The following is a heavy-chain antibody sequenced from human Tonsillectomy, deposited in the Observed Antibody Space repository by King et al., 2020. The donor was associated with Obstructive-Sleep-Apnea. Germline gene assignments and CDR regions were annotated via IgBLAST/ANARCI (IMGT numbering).Heavy chain of an antibody. J-gene: IGHJ4*02. D-gene: IGHD5-24*01. CDR1: GFTFSSYS. CDR2: ITSGSSYI. Sequence: VQLVESGGGLVKPGGSLGLSCAASGFTFSSYSMNWVRQAPGKGLEWVSSITSGSSYIYYADSMKGRFTISRDNAKNSLYLQMNSLRAEDTAVYYCARDGGGRDGYSFDYWGQGTLVTVPS. V-gene: IGHV3-21*01. CDR3: ARDGGGRDGYSFDY.